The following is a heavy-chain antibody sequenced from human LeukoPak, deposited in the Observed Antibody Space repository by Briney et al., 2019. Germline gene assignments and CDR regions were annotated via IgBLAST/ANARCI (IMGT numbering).Heavy chain of an antibody. V-gene: IGHV3-7*03. J-gene: IGHJ4*02. Sequence: GGSLRLSCAASGFTFSSSWMSWVRQAPGKGLEWVANIKQDGSEKYYVDSVKGRFTISRDNAKNSLYLQMNSLRAEDTAVYYCGRGVTSDYWGQGTLVTVSS. CDR2: IKQDGSEK. D-gene: IGHD5-18*01. CDR3: GRGVTSDY. CDR1: GFTFSSSW.